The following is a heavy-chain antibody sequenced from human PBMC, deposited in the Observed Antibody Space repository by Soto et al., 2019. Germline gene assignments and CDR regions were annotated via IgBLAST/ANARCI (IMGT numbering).Heavy chain of an antibody. V-gene: IGHV5-51*01. J-gene: IGHJ4*02. CDR1: GYTFSNFW. CDR2: IYPGDYET. Sequence: LKISFQCSGYTFSNFWIAWVRQLPGKGLEWMGIIYPGDYETRYSPSFHGKVTISADRSIGTAYLQWSSLEASDSAFYFCARSPRSSPYFDYWGQGALVTVSS. CDR3: ARSPRSSPYFDY. D-gene: IGHD6-13*01.